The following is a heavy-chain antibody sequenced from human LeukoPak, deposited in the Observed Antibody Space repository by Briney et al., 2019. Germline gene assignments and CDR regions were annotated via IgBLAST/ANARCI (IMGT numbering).Heavy chain of an antibody. Sequence: SETLSLTCTVSGGSISSYYWSWIRQPPGKGLEWIGYIYYGGSTNYNPSLKSRVTISVDTSKNQFSLKLSSVTAADTAVYYCARGRPGSSVTYFDYWGQGTLVTVSS. CDR1: GGSISSYY. CDR3: ARGRPGSSVTYFDY. V-gene: IGHV4-59*01. CDR2: IYYGGST. D-gene: IGHD1-26*01. J-gene: IGHJ4*02.